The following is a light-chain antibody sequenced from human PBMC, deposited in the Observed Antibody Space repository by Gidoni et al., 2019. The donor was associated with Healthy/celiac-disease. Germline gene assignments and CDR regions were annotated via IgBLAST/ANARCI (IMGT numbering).Light chain of an antibody. CDR1: SGSIASNY. Sequence: NFMLTQPHSVSESPGKTVTISCTRSSGSIASNYVQWYQQRPGSSPTTVIYEDNQRPSGVPDRFSGSIDSSSNSASLTISGLKTEDEADYYCQSYDSSLGWVFGGGTKLTVL. J-gene: IGLJ3*02. V-gene: IGLV6-57*01. CDR3: QSYDSSLGWV. CDR2: EDN.